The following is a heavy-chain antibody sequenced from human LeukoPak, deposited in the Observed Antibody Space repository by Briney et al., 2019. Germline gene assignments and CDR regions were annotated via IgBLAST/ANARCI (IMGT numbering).Heavy chain of an antibody. D-gene: IGHD2-15*01. V-gene: IGHV1-69*05. CDR3: AREVVVAATPCWFDP. Sequence: SVKVSCKASGGTFSSYAISWVRQAPGQGLEWMGGIIPIFGTANYAQKFQGRVTITTDESTSTAYMELNSLRSEDTAVYYCAREVVVAATPCWFDPWGQGTLVTVSS. CDR2: IIPIFGTA. CDR1: GGTFSSYA. J-gene: IGHJ5*02.